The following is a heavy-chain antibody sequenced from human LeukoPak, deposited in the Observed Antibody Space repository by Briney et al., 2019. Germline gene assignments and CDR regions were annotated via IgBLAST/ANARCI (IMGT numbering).Heavy chain of an antibody. Sequence: QTGGSLRLSCAASGFTFSSYAMSWVRQAPGKGLEWVSAISGSGGSTYDADSVKGRFTISRDNSKNTLYLQMSSLTAEDTAIYYCAKPKYGAYGFDYWGLGTLVTVSS. CDR1: GFTFSSYA. CDR2: ISGSGGST. CDR3: AKPKYGAYGFDY. D-gene: IGHD4-17*01. V-gene: IGHV3-23*01. J-gene: IGHJ4*02.